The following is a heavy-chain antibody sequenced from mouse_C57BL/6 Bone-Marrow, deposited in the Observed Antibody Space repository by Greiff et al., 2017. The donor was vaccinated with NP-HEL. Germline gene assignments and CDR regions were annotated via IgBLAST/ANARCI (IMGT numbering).Heavy chain of an antibody. J-gene: IGHJ2*01. CDR1: GFTFSSYA. CDR3: AREWYYGSGDDY. V-gene: IGHV5-4*01. Sequence: DVHLVESGGGLVKPGGSLKLSCAASGFTFSSYAMSWVRQTPEKRLEWVATLSDGGSYTYYPDNVKGRFTISRDNAKNSLSLHMSHLKSEDTAMYYCAREWYYGSGDDYWGQGTTLTVSS. D-gene: IGHD1-1*01. CDR2: LSDGGSYT.